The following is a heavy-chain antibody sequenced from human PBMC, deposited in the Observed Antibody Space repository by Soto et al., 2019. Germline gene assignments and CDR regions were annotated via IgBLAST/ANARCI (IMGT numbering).Heavy chain of an antibody. Sequence: QVQLQESGPGLVKPSQTLSLTCTVSGGSINSGDYYWSWIRQPPGKGLEWIGYISYSGSTSYNPSLKSRVTISIDTSKKQFSLNLSSVTAADTAVYFCVRDYYVSGSYGASVYYYGMDVWGQGTTVTVSS. V-gene: IGHV4-30-4*01. CDR3: VRDYYVSGSYGASVYYYGMDV. CDR1: GGSINSGDYY. CDR2: ISYSGST. J-gene: IGHJ6*02. D-gene: IGHD3-10*01.